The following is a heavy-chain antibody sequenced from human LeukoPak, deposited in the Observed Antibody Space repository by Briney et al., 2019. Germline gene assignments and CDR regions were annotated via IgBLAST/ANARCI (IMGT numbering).Heavy chain of an antibody. CDR2: ISAYNGNT. CDR3: ARRSLRGYDSSGPPDY. D-gene: IGHD3-22*01. V-gene: IGHV1-18*01. Sequence: GSSVKVSCKASGGSFSSYTIDWVRQAPGQGLEWMGWISAYNGNTNYAQKLQGRVTMTTDTSTSTAYMELRRLRSDDTAVYYCARRSLRGYDSSGPPDYWGQGTLVTVSS. J-gene: IGHJ4*02. CDR1: GGSFSSYT.